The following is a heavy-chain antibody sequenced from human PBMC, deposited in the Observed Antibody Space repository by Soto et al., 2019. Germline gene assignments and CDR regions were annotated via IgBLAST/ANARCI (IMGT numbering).Heavy chain of an antibody. D-gene: IGHD4-17*01. J-gene: IGHJ6*02. Sequence: ASVKVSCKVSGYTLAEISIHWVRQPPGKGLEWMGGSSPENGETIYAPKFQGRVTITEDTPTDTAYMELSSLRSEDTAVYYCARDKTTVTGDPLDYYYYYGMDVWGQGTTVTVSS. CDR1: GYTLAEIS. CDR3: ARDKTTVTGDPLDYYYYYGMDV. CDR2: SSPENGET. V-gene: IGHV1-24*01.